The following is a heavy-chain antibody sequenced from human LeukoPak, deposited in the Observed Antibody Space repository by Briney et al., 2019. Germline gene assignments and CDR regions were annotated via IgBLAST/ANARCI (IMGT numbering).Heavy chain of an antibody. CDR3: VKGTNWNDGAG. D-gene: IGHD1-1*01. J-gene: IGHJ4*02. Sequence: PGGSLRLSCAASGFTFSSYAMHWVRQAPGKGLVGVLAISSNGSRTYYADSVKGRFTIYRDNSKNTLYLQMSSLRAEDTAAYYCVKGTNWNDGAGWGQGTLVTVSS. CDR1: GFTFSSYA. CDR2: ISSNGSRT. V-gene: IGHV3-64D*06.